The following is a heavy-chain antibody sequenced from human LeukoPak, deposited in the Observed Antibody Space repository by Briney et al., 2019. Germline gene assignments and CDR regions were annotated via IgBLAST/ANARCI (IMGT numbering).Heavy chain of an antibody. CDR1: GYTFTGYY. J-gene: IGHJ4*02. Sequence: GASVKVSCKASGYTFTGYYMYWVRQAPGQGLDWMGWINPKSGGTSYAQKFQGRVTMTRDMSTSTVYMELSSLRSEDTAVYYCAREGRYYDSSGPIDYWGQGTLVTVSS. CDR2: INPKSGGT. D-gene: IGHD3-22*01. CDR3: AREGRYYDSSGPIDY. V-gene: IGHV1-2*02.